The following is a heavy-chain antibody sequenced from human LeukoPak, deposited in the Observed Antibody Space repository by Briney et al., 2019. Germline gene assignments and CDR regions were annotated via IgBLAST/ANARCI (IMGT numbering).Heavy chain of an antibody. V-gene: IGHV4-59*01. CDR2: IYYSGST. J-gene: IGHJ4*02. Sequence: KPSETLSLTCTVSGGSISSYYWSWIRQSPGKGLEWIGYIYYSGSTNYNPSLKSRVTISVDTSKNQFSLKLSSVTAADTAVYYCARGPYRGYGQGYWGQGTLVTVSS. D-gene: IGHD3-22*01. CDR3: ARGPYRGYGQGY. CDR1: GGSISSYY.